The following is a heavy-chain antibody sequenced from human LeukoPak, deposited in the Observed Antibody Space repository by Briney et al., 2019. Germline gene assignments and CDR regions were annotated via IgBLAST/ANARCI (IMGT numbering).Heavy chain of an antibody. V-gene: IGHV3-9*01. CDR2: ISWNSGSI. Sequence: PGGSLRLSCAASGFTFDDYAMHWVRQAPGKGLEWVSGISWNSGSIGYADSVKGRFTISRDNAKNSLYLQVNSLRAEDTALYYCAKDMGGVAGLDYWGQGTLVTVSS. J-gene: IGHJ4*02. CDR3: AKDMGGVAGLDY. D-gene: IGHD6-19*01. CDR1: GFTFDDYA.